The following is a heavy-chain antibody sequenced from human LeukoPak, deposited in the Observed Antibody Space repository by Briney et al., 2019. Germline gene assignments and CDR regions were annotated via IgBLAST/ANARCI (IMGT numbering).Heavy chain of an antibody. D-gene: IGHD6-13*01. Sequence: QPGGSLRLSCAASGFTFSSYAMHWVRQAPGKGLEWVAVISYDGSNKYYADSVKGRFTISRDNSKNTLYLQMNSLRAEDTAVYYCARGPSSSWDYFDYWGQGTLVTVSS. CDR2: ISYDGSNK. J-gene: IGHJ4*02. V-gene: IGHV3-30-3*01. CDR3: ARGPSSSWDYFDY. CDR1: GFTFSSYA.